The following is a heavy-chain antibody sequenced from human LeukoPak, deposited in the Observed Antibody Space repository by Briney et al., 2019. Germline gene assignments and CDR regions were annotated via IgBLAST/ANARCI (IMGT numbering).Heavy chain of an antibody. CDR2: IYYSGST. Sequence: SETLSLTCTVSGGSIGSSSYYWGWIRQPPGKGLEWIGSIYYSGSTYYNPSLKSRVTISVDTSKNQFSLKLSSVTAADTAVYYCATFGSGAWAFDIWGQGTMVTVSS. CDR3: ATFGSGAWAFDI. J-gene: IGHJ3*02. V-gene: IGHV4-39*07. D-gene: IGHD2-15*01. CDR1: GGSIGSSSYY.